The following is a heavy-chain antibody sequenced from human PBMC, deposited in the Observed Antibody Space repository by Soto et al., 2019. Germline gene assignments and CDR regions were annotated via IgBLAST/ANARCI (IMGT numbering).Heavy chain of an antibody. V-gene: IGHV4-31*03. D-gene: IGHD3-10*01. J-gene: IGHJ4*02. CDR1: GGSISGGVYY. Sequence: QVQLQESGPGLVKPSQTLSLTCTVSGGSISGGVYYWSWIRQHPGKGLEWIGYIFYSGSTYYNPSLKSRVTISVDTSKNQFSLKLSSVTAADTAVYYCATYGSGTYKPTTFDYWGQGTLVTVSS. CDR2: IFYSGST. CDR3: ATYGSGTYKPTTFDY.